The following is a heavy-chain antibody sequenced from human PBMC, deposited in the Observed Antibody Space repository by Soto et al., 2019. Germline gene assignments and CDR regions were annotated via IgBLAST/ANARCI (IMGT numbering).Heavy chain of an antibody. CDR3: ARVGYSSSYYFYYMDV. CDR1: GDSVSSNTAA. CDR2: TNYRSKWYN. D-gene: IGHD6-6*01. J-gene: IGHJ6*03. V-gene: IGHV6-1*01. Sequence: SPTLSLPCAISGDSVSSNTAAWNWIRQSPSRGLEWLGRTNYRSKWYNDYAVSVKSRITINPDTSKNQFSLQLNSVTPEDTAVYYCARVGYSSSYYFYYMDVWGKGTTVTVSS.